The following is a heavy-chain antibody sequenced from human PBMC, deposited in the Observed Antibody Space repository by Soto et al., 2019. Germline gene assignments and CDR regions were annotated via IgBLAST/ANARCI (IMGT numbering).Heavy chain of an antibody. CDR2: ISGNGDNT. D-gene: IGHD5-18*01. CDR1: GFTFSFYT. Sequence: GGSLRLSCAASGFTFSFYTMSWVRQPPGKGLEWVSGISGNGDNTYYADSVKGRFTISRDNSKNTLYLQMNSLRAEDTAIYYCAKARGIYRGYSYGGMDVWGQGTTVTVSS. J-gene: IGHJ6*02. V-gene: IGHV3-23*01. CDR3: AKARGIYRGYSYGGMDV.